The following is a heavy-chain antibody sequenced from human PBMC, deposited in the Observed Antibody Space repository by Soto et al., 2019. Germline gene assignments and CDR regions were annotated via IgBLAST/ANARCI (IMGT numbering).Heavy chain of an antibody. V-gene: IGHV4-31*03. CDR2: IYYSGST. CDR1: GGSISSGGYY. J-gene: IGHJ5*02. Sequence: QVQLQESGPGLVKPSQTLSLTCTVSGGSISSGGYYWSWIRQHPGKGLEWIGYIYYSGSTYYNPSLNNRVTISVDTSKNQFSLKLSSVTAADTAVYYCAREEGGGYDHRWFDPWGQGTLVTVSS. D-gene: IGHD5-12*01. CDR3: AREEGGGYDHRWFDP.